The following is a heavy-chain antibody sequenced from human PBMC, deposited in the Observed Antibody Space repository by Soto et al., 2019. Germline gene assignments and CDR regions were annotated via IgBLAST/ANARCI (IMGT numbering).Heavy chain of an antibody. CDR1: GFTFSSYG. CDR2: ISYDGSNK. Sequence: QVQLVESGGGVVQPGRSVRLSCAASGFTFSSYGMHWVRQAPGKGLEWVAVISYDGSNKYYADSVKGRFTISRDNSKNTLYLQMNSLRAEDTAVYYSAKDLTYSSGWDRGDYWGQGTLVTVSS. V-gene: IGHV3-30*18. CDR3: AKDLTYSSGWDRGDY. J-gene: IGHJ4*02. D-gene: IGHD6-19*01.